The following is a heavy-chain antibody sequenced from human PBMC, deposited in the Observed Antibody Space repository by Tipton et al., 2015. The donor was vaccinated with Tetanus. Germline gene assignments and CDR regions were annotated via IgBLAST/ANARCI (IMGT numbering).Heavy chain of an antibody. J-gene: IGHJ6*02. CDR1: GGTFTNYA. CDR2: ITPIFGTT. CDR3: ARGSAFNYYNGLDV. Sequence: QSGAEVKKPGSSVKVSCKASGGTFTNYALSWVRQAPGQGLEWVGGITPIFGTTNSAPKFQGRVTITADESTNTAYMELSSLRSEDTAVYYCARGSAFNYYNGLDVWGQGTTVTVSS. V-gene: IGHV1-69*01.